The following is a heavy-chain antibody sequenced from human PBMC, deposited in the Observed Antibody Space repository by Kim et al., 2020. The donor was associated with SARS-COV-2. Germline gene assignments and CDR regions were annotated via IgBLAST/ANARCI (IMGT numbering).Heavy chain of an antibody. Sequence: GGSLRLSCAASGFTFSSYGMHWVRQAPGKGLEWVAVISYDGSNKYYADSVKGRFTISRDNSKNTLYLQMNSLRAEDTAVYYCAKTPKLWFGEFDYWGQGT. D-gene: IGHD3-10*01. CDR3: AKTPKLWFGEFDY. J-gene: IGHJ4*02. CDR2: ISYDGSNK. CDR1: GFTFSSYG. V-gene: IGHV3-30*18.